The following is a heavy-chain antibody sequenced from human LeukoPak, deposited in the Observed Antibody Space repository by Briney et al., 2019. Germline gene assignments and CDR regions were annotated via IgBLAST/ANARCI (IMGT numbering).Heavy chain of an antibody. CDR2: IIPIFGTA. J-gene: IGHJ5*02. V-gene: IGHV1-69*13. CDR1: GGTFSSYV. Sequence: SVKVSCEASGGTFSSYVISWVRQAPGQGLEWMGGIIPIFGTANYAQKFQGRVTITADESTSTAYMELSSLRSEDTAVYYCARLGPFYDSSGYGEYNWSDPWGQGTLVTVSS. D-gene: IGHD3-22*01. CDR3: ARLGPFYDSSGYGEYNWSDP.